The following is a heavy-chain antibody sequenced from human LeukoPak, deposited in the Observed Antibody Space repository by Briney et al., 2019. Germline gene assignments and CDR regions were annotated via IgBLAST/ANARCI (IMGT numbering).Heavy chain of an antibody. V-gene: IGHV3-48*04. CDR2: ISSDGSTI. Sequence: GGSLRLSCTASGFNFSRYSMNWVRQAPGKGLEWISYISSDGSTIYYADSVKGRFTISRDNAKNSLYLQMNSLRAEDTAVYYCASGYYDSSGYLPRDYWGQGTLVTVSS. J-gene: IGHJ4*02. CDR3: ASGYYDSSGYLPRDY. CDR1: GFNFSRYS. D-gene: IGHD3-22*01.